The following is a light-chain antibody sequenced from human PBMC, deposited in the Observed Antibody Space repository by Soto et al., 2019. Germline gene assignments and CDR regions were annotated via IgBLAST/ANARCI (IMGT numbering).Light chain of an antibody. CDR2: INSDGSH. CDR1: SGHSSYA. J-gene: IGLJ3*02. Sequence: QSVLTQSPSASASLGASVTLTCTLTSGHSSYAIAWHQQQPEKGPRYLMKINSDGSHIKGDGIPDRFSGSSSGAERYLTISSLQSEDEADYYCQTWGTGSWVFGGGTQLTVL. CDR3: QTWGTGSWV. V-gene: IGLV4-69*01.